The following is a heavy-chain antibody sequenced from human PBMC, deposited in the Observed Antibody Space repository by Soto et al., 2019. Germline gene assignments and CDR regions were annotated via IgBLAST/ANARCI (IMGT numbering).Heavy chain of an antibody. CDR3: ARLVGYNSDRRYNWFAP. D-gene: IGHD1-20*01. CDR2: IYHSGST. J-gene: IGHJ5*02. V-gene: IGHV4-30-2*01. CDR1: GGSISSGGYS. Sequence: PSETLSLTCAVSGGSISSGGYSWSWIRQPPGKGLEWIGYIYHSGSTYYNPSLKSRVTISVDRSKNQFSLKLSSVTAADTAVYYCARLVGYNSDRRYNWFAPWCQGSMGTAPQ.